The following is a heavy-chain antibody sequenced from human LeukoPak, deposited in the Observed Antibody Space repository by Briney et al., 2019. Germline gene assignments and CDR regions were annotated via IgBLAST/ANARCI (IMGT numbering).Heavy chain of an antibody. Sequence: GGSLRLSCAASGFTFSTYAMSWVRQAPGKGLEWVSAISASGAGTYYADSVKGRFTISRDNSKNTLYLQMNSLRAEDTAVFYCAKRRDSQDFHDHGGNSGFDPWGQGTLVTVSS. J-gene: IGHJ5*02. CDR2: ISASGAGT. CDR3: AKRRDSQDFHDHGGNSGFDP. CDR1: GFTFSTYA. V-gene: IGHV3-23*01. D-gene: IGHD4-23*01.